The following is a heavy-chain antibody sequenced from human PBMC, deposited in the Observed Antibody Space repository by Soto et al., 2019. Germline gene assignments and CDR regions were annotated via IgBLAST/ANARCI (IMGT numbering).Heavy chain of an antibody. CDR2: IYYSGST. J-gene: IGHJ4*02. D-gene: IGHD1-26*01. CDR1: GGSISSSSFH. CDR3: ARRYGGNLDY. V-gene: IGHV4-39*02. Sequence: SETLSLTCTVSGGSISSSSFHWGWIRQPPGKGLEWIGCIYYSGSTYYNPSLKSRVTISVDTSKNHFSLKLSSVTAADTAVYYCARRYGGNLDYWGQGTLVTVSS.